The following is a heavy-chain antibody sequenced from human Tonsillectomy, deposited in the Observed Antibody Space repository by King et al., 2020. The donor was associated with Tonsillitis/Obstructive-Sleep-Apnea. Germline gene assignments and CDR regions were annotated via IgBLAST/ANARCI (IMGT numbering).Heavy chain of an antibody. V-gene: IGHV4-31*01. Sequence: LQLQESGPGLVKPSQTLSLTCTVSGGSISSGGYYWSWIRQHPGKGLEWIGYIYYSGSTYYNPSLKSLVTISGDTSKNQFSLKLSSVTAADTAVYYCARTKTYGDYRFDYWGQGTLVTVSS. CDR3: ARTKTYGDYRFDY. CDR1: GGSISSGGYY. CDR2: IYYSGST. J-gene: IGHJ4*02. D-gene: IGHD4-17*01.